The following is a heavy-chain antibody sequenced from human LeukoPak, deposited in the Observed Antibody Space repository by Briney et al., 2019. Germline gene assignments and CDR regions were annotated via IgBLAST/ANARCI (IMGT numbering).Heavy chain of an antibody. J-gene: IGHJ4*02. CDR1: GFTFSNYA. V-gene: IGHV3-23*01. Sequence: GGSLRLSCAASGFTFSNYAMSWVRQAPGKGLEWVSTIVGSGGRTYYADSVKGRFTISRDNSKNTLCLQMNSLRAEDTAIYYCAKVYEITLAYCGGDCYTYAYWGQGTLVTVSS. CDR3: AKVYEITLAYCGGDCYTYAY. D-gene: IGHD2-21*02. CDR2: IVGSGGRT.